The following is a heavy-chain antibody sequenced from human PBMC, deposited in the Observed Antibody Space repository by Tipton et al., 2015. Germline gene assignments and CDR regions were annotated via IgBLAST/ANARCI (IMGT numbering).Heavy chain of an antibody. CDR1: GYTFTDYY. CDR3: ARVGSKRYTTGCYWDF. J-gene: IGHJ4*02. CDR2: IIPISGAA. V-gene: IGHV1-69*06. Sequence: QLVQSGAEVKKPGASVIVSCKASGYTFTDYYMHWVRQAPGQGLEWMGSIIPISGAADYAQKFQGRVTITADKSTSTAYMELSGLNSEDSAVYYCARVGSKRYTTGCYWDFWGQGTLVTVSS. D-gene: IGHD6-19*01.